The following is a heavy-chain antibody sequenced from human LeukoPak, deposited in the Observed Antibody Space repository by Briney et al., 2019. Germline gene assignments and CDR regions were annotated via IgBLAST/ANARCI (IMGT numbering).Heavy chain of an antibody. D-gene: IGHD4-11*01. CDR2: IWYDGSNK. CDR1: GFTFSSYC. V-gene: IGHV3-33*01. Sequence: GRSLRLSCAASGFTFSSYCMHWVRQAPGKVLERVAVIWYDGSNKYYADSVKGRFTISRDNSKNTLYLQMNSLRAEDTAVYYCARDRHSNYWEFDYWGQGTLVTVSS. CDR3: ARDRHSNYWEFDY. J-gene: IGHJ4*02.